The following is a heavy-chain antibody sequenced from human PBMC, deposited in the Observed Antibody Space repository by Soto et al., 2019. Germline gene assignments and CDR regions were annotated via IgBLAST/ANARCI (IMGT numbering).Heavy chain of an antibody. CDR2: ISYDGSNK. Sequence: GGSLRLSCAASGFTFSSYGMHWVRQAPGKGLEWVAVISYDGSNKYYADSGKGRFTSPRYKSKNTLYLQMNNLRAEDTAVYYYAKDGNYYYDSSGYYYPYYFDYWGQGTLVTVSS. J-gene: IGHJ4*02. D-gene: IGHD3-22*01. CDR1: GFTFSSYG. CDR3: AKDGNYYYDSSGYYYPYYFDY. V-gene: IGHV3-30*18.